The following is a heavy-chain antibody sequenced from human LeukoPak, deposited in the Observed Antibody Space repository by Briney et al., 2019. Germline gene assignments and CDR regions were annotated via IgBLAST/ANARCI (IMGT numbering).Heavy chain of an antibody. CDR1: GGSISSSNW. CDR3: ARVGAGATGLLHPFDY. V-gene: IGHV4-4*02. CDR2: IYHSGST. J-gene: IGHJ4*02. Sequence: KPSETLSLTCAVSGGSISSSNWWSWVRQPPGKGLEWIGEIYHSGSTNYNPSLKSRVTISVDKSKNQFSLKLSSVTAADTAVYYCARVGAGATGLLHPFDYWGQGTLVTVSS. D-gene: IGHD1-26*01.